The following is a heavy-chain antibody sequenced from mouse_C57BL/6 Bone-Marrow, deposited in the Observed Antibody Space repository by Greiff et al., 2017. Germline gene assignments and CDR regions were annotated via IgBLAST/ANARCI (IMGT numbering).Heavy chain of an antibody. CDR3: ARMNLGAWFAY. Sequence: QVQLQQSGAELARPGASVKLSCKASGYTFTSYGISWVKQRTGQGLEWIGEIYPRSGNTYYNEKFKGKATLTADKSSSTAYMELRSLTSEDSAVYFCARMNLGAWFAYWGQGTLVTVSA. J-gene: IGHJ3*01. CDR2: IYPRSGNT. CDR1: GYTFTSYG. V-gene: IGHV1-81*01. D-gene: IGHD4-1*01.